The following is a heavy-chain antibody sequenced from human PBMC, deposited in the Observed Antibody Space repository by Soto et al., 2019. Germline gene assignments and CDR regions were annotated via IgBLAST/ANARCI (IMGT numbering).Heavy chain of an antibody. CDR2: IYTSVST. CDR3: ARDEGYYDISTGYSKNWFDP. Sequence: PSETLSLTCTVSGGSIGSYYWSWIRQPAGKGLEWIGRIYTSVSTNYNPSLKSRVTMSVDTSKNQFSLKLSSVTAADTAVYYCARDEGYYDISTGYSKNWFDPWGQGTPVTVSS. D-gene: IGHD3-9*01. V-gene: IGHV4-4*07. J-gene: IGHJ5*02. CDR1: GGSIGSYY.